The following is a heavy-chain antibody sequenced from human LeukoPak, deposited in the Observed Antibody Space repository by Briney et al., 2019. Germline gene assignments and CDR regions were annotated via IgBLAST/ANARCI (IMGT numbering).Heavy chain of an antibody. V-gene: IGHV1-18*01. D-gene: IGHD4-17*01. CDR2: ISAYNGNT. CDR1: GYTFASYG. J-gene: IGHJ6*02. Sequence: ASVKVSCKASGYTFASYGISWVRQAPGQGLEWMGWISAYNGNTNYAQKLQGRVTMTTDTSTSTAYMELRSLRSDDTAVYYCARDHTTVTTDYGMDVWGQGTTATVSS. CDR3: ARDHTTVTTDYGMDV.